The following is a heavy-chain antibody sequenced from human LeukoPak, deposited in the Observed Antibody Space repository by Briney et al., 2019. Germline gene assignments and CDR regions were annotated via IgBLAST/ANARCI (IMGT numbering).Heavy chain of an antibody. CDR2: IYYSGST. CDR1: GGSISSGDYY. Sequence: SETLSLTCTVSGGSISSGDYYWSWIRQPPGKGLEWIGYIYYSGSTYYNPSLKSRVTISVDTSKNQFSLKLTSVTAADTAVYYCASVRGYSSGWYASGFDPWGQGTLVTVSS. D-gene: IGHD6-19*01. CDR3: ASVRGYSSGWYASGFDP. V-gene: IGHV4-30-4*08. J-gene: IGHJ5*02.